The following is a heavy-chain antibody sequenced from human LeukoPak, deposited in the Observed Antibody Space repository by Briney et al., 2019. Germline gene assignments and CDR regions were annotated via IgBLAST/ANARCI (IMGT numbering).Heavy chain of an antibody. CDR1: GGSTRSSSYY. CDR2: IYYSGST. D-gene: IGHD6-19*01. V-gene: IGHV4-39*01. J-gene: IGHJ4*02. CDR3: ARHVKGQWPWYLDY. Sequence: PSETLPLTCTVSGGSTRSSSYYWGWIRQPPGKGLEWIGSIYYSGSTYYNPSLKSRITVSVDTSKNEFSLKLSSVTANDTAVYYCARHVKGQWPWYLDYWGPGTLVTVSS.